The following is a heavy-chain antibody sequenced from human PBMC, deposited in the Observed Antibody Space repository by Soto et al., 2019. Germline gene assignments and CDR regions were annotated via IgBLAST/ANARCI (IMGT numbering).Heavy chain of an antibody. CDR3: AITYCRDNSCPRDFDF. Sequence: QVQVAQSGAEAKKPESSVKVSCKPSGGTFNTYTVNWVRLAPGHGLEWMGRFIPILDMANYAQKFQDRVTITADRSTFTAYMELNSLTSDDTAVYYCAITYCRDNSCPRDFDFWGPGTRVTVSS. D-gene: IGHD2-21*01. CDR2: FIPILDMA. CDR1: GGTFNTYT. V-gene: IGHV1-69*02. J-gene: IGHJ4*02.